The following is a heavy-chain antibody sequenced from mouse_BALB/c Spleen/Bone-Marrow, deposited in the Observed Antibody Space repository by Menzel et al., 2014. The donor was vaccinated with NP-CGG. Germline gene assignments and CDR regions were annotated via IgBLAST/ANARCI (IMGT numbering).Heavy chain of an antibody. J-gene: IGHJ4*01. CDR3: AGFGITKEEGYYYAMDY. D-gene: IGHD2-4*01. CDR2: IDPANGNT. Sequence: VQLKESGAELVKPGASVKLSCAASGFNIKDTYMHWVKQGPEQGLEWIGRIDPANGNTKYDPKFQGKATITADTSSNTAYLQLSSLTSEDTAVYYCAGFGITKEEGYYYAMDYWGQGTSVTVSS. CDR1: GFNIKDTY. V-gene: IGHV14-3*02.